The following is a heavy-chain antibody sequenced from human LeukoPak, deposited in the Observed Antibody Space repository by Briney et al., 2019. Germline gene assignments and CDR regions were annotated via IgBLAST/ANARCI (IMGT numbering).Heavy chain of an antibody. CDR3: SSPHKYYSSGLDDYFDY. Sequence: PGGSLRLSCAASGFTFSKYAITWVRQAPGKGPEWVSGISGSGGSTYYADSVKGRFTISRDNSKNTLYLQMNSLRAEDTGVYYYSSPHKYYSSGLDDYFDYWGQGTLVTVSS. CDR2: ISGSGGST. D-gene: IGHD3-22*01. V-gene: IGHV3-23*01. CDR1: GFTFSKYA. J-gene: IGHJ4*02.